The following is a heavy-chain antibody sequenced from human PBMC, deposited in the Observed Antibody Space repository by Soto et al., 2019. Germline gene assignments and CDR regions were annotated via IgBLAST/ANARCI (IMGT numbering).Heavy chain of an antibody. J-gene: IGHJ4*02. CDR2: IIPSTGST. CDR1: GGTFSTYA. D-gene: IGHD6-13*01. CDR3: ARGGSSSDY. Sequence: QVQLGQSGAEVKKPGSSVKVSCKAFGGTFSTYAVSWVRQAPGQGLEWVGGIIPSTGSTNHAQKFQGRVTITADESTRTVYMELTSLRSDDTAVYYCARGGSSSDYWGQGTLVTVSS. V-gene: IGHV1-69*12.